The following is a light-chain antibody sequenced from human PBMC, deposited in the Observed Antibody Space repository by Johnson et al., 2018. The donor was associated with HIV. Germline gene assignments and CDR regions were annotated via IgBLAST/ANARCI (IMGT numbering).Light chain of an antibody. CDR2: DNN. J-gene: IGLJ1*01. CDR3: GTWDSSLSAGV. V-gene: IGLV1-51*01. Sequence: QSVLTQPPSVYAPPGQKVTISCSGSSSNIENNYVSWYQQLPGTAPKLLIYDNNKRPSGIPDRFSGSKYGTSATLGITGLQTGDEADYYCGTWDSSLSAGVFGTGTKVTVL. CDR1: SSNIENNY.